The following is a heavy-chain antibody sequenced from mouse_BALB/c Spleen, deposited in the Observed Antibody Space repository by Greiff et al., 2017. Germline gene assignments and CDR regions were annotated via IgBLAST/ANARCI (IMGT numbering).Heavy chain of an antibody. Sequence: EVKLQESGPGLVKPSQSLSLTCSVTGYSITSGYYWNWIRQFPGNKLEWMGYISYDGSNNYNPSLKNRISITRDTSKNQFFLKLNSVTTEDTATYYCASYYRYDSSYWYFDVWGAGTTVTVSS. CDR2: ISYDGSN. J-gene: IGHJ1*01. CDR1: GYSITSGYY. D-gene: IGHD2-14*01. CDR3: ASYYRYDSSYWYFDV. V-gene: IGHV3-6*02.